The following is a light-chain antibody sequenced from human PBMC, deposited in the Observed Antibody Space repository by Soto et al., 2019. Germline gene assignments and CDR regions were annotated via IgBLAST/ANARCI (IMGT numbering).Light chain of an antibody. Sequence: EIVLIHSPATLSLSPVEIATLSGRTSQRVSSSLAWYQQKPGQAPRLLIYDASNRATGIPARFSGSGSGTDFSLTISRLEPEDFAVYYCQQYGSSPWTFGQGTKVDIK. V-gene: IGKV3-20*01. CDR2: DAS. CDR3: QQYGSSPWT. J-gene: IGKJ1*01. CDR1: QRVSSS.